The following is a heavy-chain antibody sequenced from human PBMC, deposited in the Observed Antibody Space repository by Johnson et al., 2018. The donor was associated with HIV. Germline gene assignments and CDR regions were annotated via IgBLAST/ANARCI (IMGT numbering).Heavy chain of an antibody. CDR3: AKDHPQMATIVGAFDI. J-gene: IGHJ3*02. D-gene: IGHD5-24*01. CDR1: GFTFADYG. CDR2: IAHDESIT. Sequence: QEQLVESGGGVVQPGGSLRLSCAASGFTFADYGMHWVRQPPGKGLEWVAFIAHDESITHYADSVKGRFTMSRDNSKNTLYLQMNSLRAEDTAVYYCAKDHPQMATIVGAFDIWGQGTMVTVSS. V-gene: IGHV3-30*02.